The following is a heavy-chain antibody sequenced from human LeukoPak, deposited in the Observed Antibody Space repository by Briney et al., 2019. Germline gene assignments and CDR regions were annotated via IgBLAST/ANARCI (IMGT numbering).Heavy chain of an antibody. CDR3: GRAAFDY. Sequence: GESLKISCKGSGYSFTNYWIGWVRQMPGKGLEWMGIIYPSDSSTIYSPSFQGQVTISVDKSITTAYLQWSSLKASDSAIYYCGRAAFDYWGQGTLVTVSS. J-gene: IGHJ4*02. CDR2: IYPSDSST. V-gene: IGHV5-51*01. CDR1: GYSFTNYW.